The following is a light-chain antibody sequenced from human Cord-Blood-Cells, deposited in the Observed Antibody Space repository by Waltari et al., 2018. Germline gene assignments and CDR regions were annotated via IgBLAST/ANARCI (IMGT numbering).Light chain of an antibody. CDR3: SSYTSSSTVV. Sequence: QSALTQPASVSGSPGQSITISCTGTSSDVGGYNYVSWYQQHPGKAPKLMIYDVSKRPSGVSNRFSGPKSGTTASLTISGLQAEDEADYYCSSYTSSSTVVFGGGTKLTVL. CDR1: SSDVGGYNY. CDR2: DVS. V-gene: IGLV2-14*01. J-gene: IGLJ2*01.